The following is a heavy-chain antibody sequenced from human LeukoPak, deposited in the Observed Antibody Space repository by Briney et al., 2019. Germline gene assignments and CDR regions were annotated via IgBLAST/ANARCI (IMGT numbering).Heavy chain of an antibody. Sequence: PGGTLRLSCAASGFTFSSYAMSWVRQAPGKGLEWVSAISGSGGSTYYADSVKGRFTISRDNSKNTLYLQMNSLRAEDTAVYYCAKEGREVRGVIITNAFDIWGQGTMVTVSS. CDR3: AKEGREVRGVIITNAFDI. D-gene: IGHD3-10*01. V-gene: IGHV3-23*01. CDR1: GFTFSSYA. CDR2: ISGSGGST. J-gene: IGHJ3*02.